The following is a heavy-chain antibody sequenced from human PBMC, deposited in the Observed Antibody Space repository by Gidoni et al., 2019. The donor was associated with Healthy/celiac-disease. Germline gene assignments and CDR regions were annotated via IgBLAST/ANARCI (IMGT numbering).Heavy chain of an antibody. J-gene: IGHJ6*02. CDR3: ARLLKDYDILTGYTYYYGMDV. D-gene: IGHD3-9*01. CDR2: ST. V-gene: IGHV4-39*01. Sequence: STYYNPSLKSRVTISVDTSKNQFSLKLSSVTAADTAVYYCARLLKDYDILTGYTYYYGMDVWGQGTTVTVSS.